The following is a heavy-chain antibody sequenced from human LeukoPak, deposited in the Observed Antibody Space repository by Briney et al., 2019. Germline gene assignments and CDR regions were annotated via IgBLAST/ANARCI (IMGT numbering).Heavy chain of an antibody. CDR2: ISYDGSNE. D-gene: IGHD3-16*01. J-gene: IGHJ4*02. CDR1: GSSFSTYA. V-gene: IGHV3-30*18. CDR3: AKVRRFDYVWGSYVH. Sequence: GRSLRLSSAAPGSSFSTYAMHRVRQAPRKGPAPMALISYDGSNEYYADSVKGRFTISRYNSKHTLYLQMNSLTAEDTAVYYCAKVRRFDYVWGSYVHWRQGPLVTVSS.